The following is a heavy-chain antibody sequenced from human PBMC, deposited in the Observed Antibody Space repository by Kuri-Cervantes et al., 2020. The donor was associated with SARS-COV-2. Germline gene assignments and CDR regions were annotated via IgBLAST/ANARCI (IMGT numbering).Heavy chain of an antibody. J-gene: IGHJ6*02. CDR3: ARAKSPPTSTTYYDFWSLGTLSRNYYYYGMDV. V-gene: IGHV3-33*01. Sequence: GGSLRLSCAASGFTFSSYGMHWVRQAPGKGLEWVAVIWYDGSNKYYADSVKGRFTISRDNSKNTLYLQMNSLRAGDTAVYYCARAKSPPTSTTYYDFWSLGTLSRNYYYYGMDVWGQGTTVTVSS. CDR1: GFTFSSYG. D-gene: IGHD3-3*01. CDR2: IWYDGSNK.